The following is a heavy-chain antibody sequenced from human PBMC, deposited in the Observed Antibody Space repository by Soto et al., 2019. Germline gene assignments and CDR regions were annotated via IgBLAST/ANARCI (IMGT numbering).Heavy chain of an antibody. Sequence: PSETLSITCAVYGGSFSCYYWSWIRQPPGKGLEWIGEINHSGSTNYNPSLKSRVTISVDTSKNQFSLKLSSVTAADTAVYYCARGGYYYDSSGRIRFDYWGQGTLVTVSS. CDR3: ARGGYYYDSSGRIRFDY. J-gene: IGHJ4*02. CDR1: GGSFSCYY. V-gene: IGHV4-34*01. D-gene: IGHD3-22*01. CDR2: INHSGST.